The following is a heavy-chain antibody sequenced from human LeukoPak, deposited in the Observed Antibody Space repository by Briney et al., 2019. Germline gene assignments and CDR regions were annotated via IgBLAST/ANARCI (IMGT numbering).Heavy chain of an antibody. CDR3: AVGRSY. CDR1: GGPFSGYY. Sequence: SETLSLTCAVYGGPFSGYYCSWVRQPPGKGLEWIGEINHSGSTNYNPSLKSRVTISLDTSKNQFSLKLSSVTAADTAVYYCAVGRSYWGQGTLVTVSS. J-gene: IGHJ4*02. V-gene: IGHV4-34*01. CDR2: INHSGST.